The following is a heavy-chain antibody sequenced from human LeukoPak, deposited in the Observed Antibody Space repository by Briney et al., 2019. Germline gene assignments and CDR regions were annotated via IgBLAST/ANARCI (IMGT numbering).Heavy chain of an antibody. V-gene: IGHV3-23*01. CDR2: ITDSGGDT. J-gene: IGHJ4*02. D-gene: IGHD6-6*01. CDR1: GFSFSRYA. CDR3: AKGSSSSRPYYFDY. Sequence: GESLRLSCAASGFSFSRYAMSWVRQAPGKGLEWVSAITDSGGDTYHADSVKGRFTISRDNSKNTLFLQMNSLRVEDTAVYYCAKGSSSSRPYYFDYWGQGTLVTVSS.